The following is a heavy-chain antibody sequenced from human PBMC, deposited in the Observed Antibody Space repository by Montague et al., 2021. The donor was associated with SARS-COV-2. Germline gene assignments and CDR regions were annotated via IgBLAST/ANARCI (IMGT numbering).Heavy chain of an antibody. Sequence: SLRLSCPASGFTFSNYAMNWVRQAPGKGLEWVSVIFGSGSSTYYSGSVRGRFTVSRDNSKNTLYLQMNNPRAEDTAVYYCAKDGATVRGLINWYFDLWGRGTLVTVSS. J-gene: IGHJ2*01. CDR2: IFGSGSST. D-gene: IGHD3-10*01. V-gene: IGHV3-23*03. CDR1: GFTFSNYA. CDR3: AKDGATVRGLINWYFDL.